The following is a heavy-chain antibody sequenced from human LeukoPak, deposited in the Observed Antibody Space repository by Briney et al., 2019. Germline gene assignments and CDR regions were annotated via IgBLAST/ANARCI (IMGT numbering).Heavy chain of an antibody. CDR2: INHSGST. Sequence: MTSETLSLTCAVYGESFSAYSWNWIRQSPGKGLEWIGEINHSGSTNYNPSLKSRVTISVDTSKSQTSKRQFSLKLNSVTAADTAVYYCTRERSTPGINWFDPWGQGTLVTVSS. D-gene: IGHD2-2*01. V-gene: IGHV4-34*01. CDR1: GESFSAYS. CDR3: TRERSTPGINWFDP. J-gene: IGHJ5*02.